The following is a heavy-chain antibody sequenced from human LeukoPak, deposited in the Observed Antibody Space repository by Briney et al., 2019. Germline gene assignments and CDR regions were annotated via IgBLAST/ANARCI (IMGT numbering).Heavy chain of an antibody. V-gene: IGHV3-74*01. CDR3: ARDLKRGPYSATGYSFDY. CDR1: GFTFSGYW. Sequence: PGGSLRLSCAVSGFTFSGYWMHWVRQAPEKGLVWVSRIKSDGSITNYVDSVKGRFTISRDNAKNTLYLQMNSLRAEDTAVYYCARDLKRGPYSATGYSFDYWGQGTLVTVSS. D-gene: IGHD5-12*01. J-gene: IGHJ4*02. CDR2: IKSDGSIT.